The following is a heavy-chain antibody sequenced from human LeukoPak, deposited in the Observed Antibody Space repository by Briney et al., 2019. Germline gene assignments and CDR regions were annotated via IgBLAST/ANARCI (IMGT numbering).Heavy chain of an antibody. V-gene: IGHV4-59*01. Sequence: SETLSLTCTVSGGSITTYYWSWIRQPPGKGLEWIGFIFYSGSTNYNPSLKSRVTISLNTSKTQFSLKLSPVTAADTAVYYCARDRSSSPTQHWGQGTLVTVSS. CDR1: GGSITTYY. CDR3: ARDRSSSPTQH. D-gene: IGHD6-6*01. J-gene: IGHJ1*01. CDR2: IFYSGST.